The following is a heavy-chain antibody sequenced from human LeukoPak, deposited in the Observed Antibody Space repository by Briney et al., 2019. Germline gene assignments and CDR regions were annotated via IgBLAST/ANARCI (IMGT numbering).Heavy chain of an antibody. CDR3: ASTSIAAAGKAFYYYGMDV. V-gene: IGHV1-18*01. J-gene: IGHJ6*02. D-gene: IGHD6-13*01. CDR1: GYTFTSYG. Sequence: ASVKVSCKASGYTFTSYGISWVRQAPGQGLEWMGWISAYNGNTNYAQKLQGRVTMTTDTSTSTAYMELRSLRSDDTAVYYCASTSIAAAGKAFYYYGMDVWGQGTTVTVSS. CDR2: ISAYNGNT.